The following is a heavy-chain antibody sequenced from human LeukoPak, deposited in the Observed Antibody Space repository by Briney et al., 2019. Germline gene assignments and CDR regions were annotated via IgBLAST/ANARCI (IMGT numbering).Heavy chain of an antibody. CDR3: AREVGIRGHFDY. CDR2: INPSGGNT. V-gene: IGHV1-46*01. J-gene: IGHJ4*02. Sequence: ASVRVSCKASGYIFTTFYIDWVRQAPGQWLEWMGIINPSGGNTGYAQKFQGRVTMTRDTSTSTVYMELSRLRSEDTAMYYCAREVGIRGHFDYWGRGTPVTVSP. D-gene: IGHD1-26*01. CDR1: GYIFTTFY.